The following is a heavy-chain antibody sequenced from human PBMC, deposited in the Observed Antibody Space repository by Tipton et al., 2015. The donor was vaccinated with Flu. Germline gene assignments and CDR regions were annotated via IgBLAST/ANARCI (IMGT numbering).Heavy chain of an antibody. J-gene: IGHJ4*02. CDR1: GNSMGSDYY. CDR2: IHRSGNT. CDR3: ARDPLDTAMFSGAVGATAIGFDY. V-gene: IGHV4-38-2*02. D-gene: IGHD5-18*01. Sequence: TLSLTCSVSGNSMGSDYYWGWIRQPPGKGLEWIGNIHRSGNTYRNPSLKSRVTMSVDTSRNQFSLKLNSVTAADTAVYYCARDPLDTAMFSGAVGATAIGFDYWGQGTLVTVSS.